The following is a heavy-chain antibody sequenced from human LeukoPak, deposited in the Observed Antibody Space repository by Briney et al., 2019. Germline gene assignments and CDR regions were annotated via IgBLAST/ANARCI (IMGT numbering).Heavy chain of an antibody. V-gene: IGHV3-30*04. CDR3: ARDQYDTWSRRGNFDS. CDR2: ISYDGSIE. CDR1: GFTFSSYA. D-gene: IGHD3-3*01. Sequence: PGGSLRLSCAASGFTFSSYAMHWVRQAPGKGLEWVSIISYDGSIEYYADSVKGRLNISRDHSKNTLYLTMNRLRAEDTAVYYCARDQYDTWSRRGNFDSWGQGTLVIVSS. J-gene: IGHJ4*02.